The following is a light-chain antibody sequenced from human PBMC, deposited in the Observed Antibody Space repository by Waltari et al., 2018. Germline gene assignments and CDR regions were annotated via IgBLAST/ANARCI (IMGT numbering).Light chain of an antibody. Sequence: EVVLTQSPVTLSLAAGERATLSCRASESVSNYLAWYQQKPGQSPRLLIYDTSKRATGIPARFSGSGYGTDFTLTINNLEAEDFALYYCQQGSILPLTFGGGTNVEIK. CDR2: DTS. V-gene: IGKV3-11*01. CDR1: ESVSNY. J-gene: IGKJ4*01. CDR3: QQGSILPLT.